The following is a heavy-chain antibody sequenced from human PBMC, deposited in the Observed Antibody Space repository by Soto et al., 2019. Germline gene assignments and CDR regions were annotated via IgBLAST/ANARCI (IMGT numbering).Heavy chain of an antibody. Sequence: GGSLRLSCAASGFTFSDYYMSWIRQAPGKGLEWVSYISTSGSTINYADSVKGRFTISRDNAKNTLFLQMNSLRAEDTAVYYCTRAYSSGWYGYGRGFDPWGQGTLVTVSS. V-gene: IGHV3-11*04. D-gene: IGHD6-19*01. CDR3: TRAYSSGWYGYGRGFDP. CDR1: GFTFSDYY. CDR2: ISTSGSTI. J-gene: IGHJ5*02.